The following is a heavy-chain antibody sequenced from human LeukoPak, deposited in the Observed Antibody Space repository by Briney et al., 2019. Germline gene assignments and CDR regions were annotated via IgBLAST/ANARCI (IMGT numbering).Heavy chain of an antibody. D-gene: IGHD4-23*01. CDR3: ARDRGKDYFGD. CDR2: ISGSAHKI. CDR1: GITFSNYA. V-gene: IGHV3-23*01. J-gene: IGHJ4*02. Sequence: PGGSLRLSCVASGITFSNYAVSWVRQAPEKGLDWVSVISGSAHKIRYADSVKGRFTISRDDSRNTVYLQMNSLTAEDTALYYCARDRGKDYFGDWGQGTQVTVSS.